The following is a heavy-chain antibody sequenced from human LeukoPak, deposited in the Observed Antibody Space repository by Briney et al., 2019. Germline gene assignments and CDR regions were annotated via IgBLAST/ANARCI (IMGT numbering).Heavy chain of an antibody. J-gene: IGHJ4*02. Sequence: ASVKVSCKTSGYTFISYAISWVRQDPGQGLEWMGWISTFKGDTKYAQKFQDRVTMTKDTSTSTAHLELRSLRSEDTAVYYCARGLPASNYYGSVGYWGQGTLVTVSS. D-gene: IGHD3-10*01. CDR2: ISTFKGDT. CDR1: GYTFISYA. CDR3: ARGLPASNYYGSVGY. V-gene: IGHV1-18*01.